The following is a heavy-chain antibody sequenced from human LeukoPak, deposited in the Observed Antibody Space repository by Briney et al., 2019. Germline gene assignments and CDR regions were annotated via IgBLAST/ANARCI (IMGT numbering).Heavy chain of an antibody. D-gene: IGHD6-13*01. Sequence: PSETLSLTCTVSGGSINSGDYYWSWIRQPAGKGLEWIGRIYTSGSTNYNPSLKSRVTISVDTSKNQFSLKLSSVTAADTAVYYCARDIAPGIAASATIWGQGTMVTVSS. CDR2: IYTSGST. CDR3: ARDIAPGIAASATI. J-gene: IGHJ3*02. V-gene: IGHV4-61*02. CDR1: GGSINSGDYY.